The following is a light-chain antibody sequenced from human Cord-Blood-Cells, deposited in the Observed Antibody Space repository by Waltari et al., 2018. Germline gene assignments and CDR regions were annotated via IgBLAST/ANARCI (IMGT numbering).Light chain of an antibody. CDR2: AAS. J-gene: IGKJ4*01. CDR1: QSISSY. CDR3: QQSYSTPLT. Sequence: EIQMTQSPSSLSASVGDRVTITCRASQSISSYLNWYQQKPGKAPKLLIYAASSLQSGVPSRFSGSGSVTDFTLTISSLQPEDFATYYCQQSYSTPLTFGGGTKVEIK. V-gene: IGKV1-39*01.